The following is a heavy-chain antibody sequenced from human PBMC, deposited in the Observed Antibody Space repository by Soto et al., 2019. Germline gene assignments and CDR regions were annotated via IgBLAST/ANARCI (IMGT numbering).Heavy chain of an antibody. D-gene: IGHD3-10*01. CDR1: EFTFSSYS. CDR2: ISSSSSYI. J-gene: IGHJ6*02. CDR3: ASFKKVRGVIMGYYYYGMDV. Sequence: PGGSLRLSFAAPEFTFSSYSMNWVRQAPGKGLEWVSSISSSSSYIYYADSVKGRFTISRDNAKNSLYLQMNSLRAEDTAVYYCASFKKVRGVIMGYYYYGMDVWGQGTTVTVSS. V-gene: IGHV3-21*01.